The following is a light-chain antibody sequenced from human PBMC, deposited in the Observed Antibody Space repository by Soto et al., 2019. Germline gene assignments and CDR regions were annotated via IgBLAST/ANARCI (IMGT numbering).Light chain of an antibody. CDR1: QSVVNY. Sequence: DIQMTQSPSSLSAFVGDRVTITCRASQSVVNYLNWYQQKPGKAPKLLIYAGSILQSGVPSRFSGSGSGTDFTLTINSLQPEDFATYFCQQSYRMPFTFGPGTKVDLK. J-gene: IGKJ3*01. CDR3: QQSYRMPFT. CDR2: AGS. V-gene: IGKV1-39*01.